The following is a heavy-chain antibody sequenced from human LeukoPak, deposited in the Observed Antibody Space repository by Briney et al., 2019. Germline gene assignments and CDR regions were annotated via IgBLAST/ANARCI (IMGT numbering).Heavy chain of an antibody. Sequence: GSLRLSCAASGFTFSSYVMHWVRQAPGKGLEWVAAISSDGSNKYSEHGRFTISRDNSKNTLYLQMISLRAEDTAVYYCASSRMTIYGVVNDAFDIWGQGTMVTVSS. CDR1: GFTFSSYV. D-gene: IGHD3-3*01. CDR2: ISSDGSNK. V-gene: IGHV3-30*04. CDR3: ASSRMTIYGVVNDAFDI. J-gene: IGHJ3*02.